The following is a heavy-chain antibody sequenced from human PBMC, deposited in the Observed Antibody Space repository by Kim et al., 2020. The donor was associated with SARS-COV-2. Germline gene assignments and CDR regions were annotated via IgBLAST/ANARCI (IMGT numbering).Heavy chain of an antibody. CDR2: IIPIFGTA. J-gene: IGHJ4*02. CDR3: ARALYNWNNDFDY. CDR1: GGTFSSYA. V-gene: IGHV1-69*13. D-gene: IGHD1-20*01. Sequence: SVKVSCKASGGTFSSYAISWVRQAPGQGLEWMGGIIPIFGTANYAQKFQGRVTITADESTSTAYMELSSLRSEDTAVYYCARALYNWNNDFDYWGQGTLVTVSS.